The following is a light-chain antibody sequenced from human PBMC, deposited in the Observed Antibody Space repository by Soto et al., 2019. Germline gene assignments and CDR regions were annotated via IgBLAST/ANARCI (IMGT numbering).Light chain of an antibody. J-gene: IGKJ4*01. Sequence: DFQMTQSPSSLSASVGDRVTITCRASQDISNYLAWYQQKPGKVPKLLIYAASFLQSGVSSRFSGSGSGTDFTLTISSLHPEDFASYHCQQTYSDISFGGGTKVDIK. CDR1: QDISNY. CDR3: QQTYSDIS. V-gene: IGKV1-27*01. CDR2: AAS.